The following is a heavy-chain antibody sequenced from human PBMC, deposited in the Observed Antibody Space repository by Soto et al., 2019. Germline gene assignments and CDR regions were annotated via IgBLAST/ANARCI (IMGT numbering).Heavy chain of an antibody. CDR1: GYIFVSYW. Sequence: GESLKISCQGSGYIFVSYWIAWVRQTPEKGLEWMAIMNPGNSDTKYSPSFQGQVTMSVDKSINTAYLQWDSLKASDTAVYYCAKDSGYGRNFDYWGQGTLVTVSS. CDR3: AKDSGYGRNFDY. V-gene: IGHV5-51*01. J-gene: IGHJ4*02. D-gene: IGHD5-12*01. CDR2: MNPGNSDT.